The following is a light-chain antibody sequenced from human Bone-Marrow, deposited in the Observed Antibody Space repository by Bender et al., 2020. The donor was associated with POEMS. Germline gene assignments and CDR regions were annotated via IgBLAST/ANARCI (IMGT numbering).Light chain of an antibody. CDR3: AVWDDSLNCWV. CDR1: SSNIGAHA. CDR2: SSH. J-gene: IGLJ3*02. Sequence: QSVLTQPPSASGTPGQRVTISCSGGSSNIGAHAVNWYQHLPGTAPKLLIYSSHRRPSEVPDRFSGSRSGTSASLAISGLQSEDEADYYCAVWDDSLNCWVFGGGTKLTVL. V-gene: IGLV1-44*01.